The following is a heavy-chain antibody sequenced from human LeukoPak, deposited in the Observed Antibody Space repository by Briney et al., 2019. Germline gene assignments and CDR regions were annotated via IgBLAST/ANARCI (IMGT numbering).Heavy chain of an antibody. CDR2: IYYTGNT. J-gene: IGHJ5*02. V-gene: IGHV4-39*07. CDR3: ARVPHSSSWYNWFDP. D-gene: IGHD6-13*01. CDR1: GVSISSSNSY. Sequence: SETLSLTCTVSGVSISSSNSYWGWIRQPPGKGLEWIGSIYYTGNTYYNASLKSRVTISVDTSKNQFSLKLSSVTAADTAVYYCARVPHSSSWYNWFDPWGQGTLVTVSS.